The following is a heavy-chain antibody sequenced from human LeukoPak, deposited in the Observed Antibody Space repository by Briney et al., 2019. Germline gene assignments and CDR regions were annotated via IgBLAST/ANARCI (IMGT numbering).Heavy chain of an antibody. CDR3: ARRDSSSSSAFDI. CDR1: GYRFTIYW. Sequence: GESLKISCKGSGYRFTIYWIGWVRQMPGKGLEWVGIIYPGDSDTRYSPSFQGQVTISADKSISTAYLQWSSLKASDTAIYYCARRDSSSSSAFDIWGQGTMVTVSS. J-gene: IGHJ3*02. CDR2: IYPGDSDT. V-gene: IGHV5-51*01. D-gene: IGHD6-6*01.